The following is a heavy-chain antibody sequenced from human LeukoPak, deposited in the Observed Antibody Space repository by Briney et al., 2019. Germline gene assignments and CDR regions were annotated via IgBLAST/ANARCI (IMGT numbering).Heavy chain of an antibody. CDR2: INGDGGEI. V-gene: IGHV3-7*01. CDR1: GFTFSSSW. CDR3: ARSEMGYYNYYMDV. J-gene: IGHJ6*03. Sequence: PGGSLRLSCAASGFTFSSSWMTWVRQAPGKGLEWVASINGDGGEIHYVDSVKGRFTISRDNAKNSLYLQMNSLRAEDTAVYYCARSEMGYYNYYMDVWGKGTTVTISS. D-gene: IGHD5-24*01.